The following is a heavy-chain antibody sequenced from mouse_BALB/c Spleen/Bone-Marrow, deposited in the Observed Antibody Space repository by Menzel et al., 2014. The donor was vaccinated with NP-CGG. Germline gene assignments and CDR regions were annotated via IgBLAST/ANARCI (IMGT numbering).Heavy chain of an antibody. D-gene: IGHD2-10*02. V-gene: IGHV1-69*02. Sequence: QVHVKQSGAELVRPGASVKVSCKASGYTFTSYWINWVKQRPGQGLEWIGNIYPSDSYTNYNQNFKDKATLTVDKSSSTAYMQLSSPTSEDSAVYYCTRQYGNYYAMDNWGQGTSVTVSS. CDR1: GYTFTSYW. CDR2: IYPSDSYT. CDR3: TRQYGNYYAMDN. J-gene: IGHJ4*01.